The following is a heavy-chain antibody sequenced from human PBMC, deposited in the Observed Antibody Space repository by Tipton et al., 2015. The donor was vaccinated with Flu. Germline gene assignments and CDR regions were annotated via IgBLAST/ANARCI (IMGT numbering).Heavy chain of an antibody. CDR1: GFTFTNYD. D-gene: IGHD2-2*02. CDR2: VSRDGSEK. CDR3: ATFGSVATAIPPL. J-gene: IGHJ4*02. V-gene: IGHV3-30*03. Sequence: RSLRLSCAASGFTFTNYDMQWVRQAPGEGLEWVAGVSRDGSEKFFADSVRGRFTISRDNSKDTFYLEMNNLRSEDTAVYHCATFGSVATAIPPLWGQGTLVTVSS.